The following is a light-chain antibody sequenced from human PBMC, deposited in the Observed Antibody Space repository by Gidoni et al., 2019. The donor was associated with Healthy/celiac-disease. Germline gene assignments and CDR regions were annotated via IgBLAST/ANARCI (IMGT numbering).Light chain of an antibody. CDR2: LGS. CDR1: QSLLHSNGYNY. V-gene: IGKV2-28*01. J-gene: IGKJ2*01. Sequence: DLVMTQSPLSLPVTPGEPASISCRTRQSLLHSNGYNYLDWYLQKQGQSPQLLIYLGSNRASGVPERLSGSGAGTDVIMKISRGEAEEVGVYYCMQALQTPPYTFGQGTKLEI. CDR3: MQALQTPPYT.